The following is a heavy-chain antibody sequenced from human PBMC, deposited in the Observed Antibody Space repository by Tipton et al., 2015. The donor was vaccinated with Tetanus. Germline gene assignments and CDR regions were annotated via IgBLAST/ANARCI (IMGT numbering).Heavy chain of an antibody. J-gene: IGHJ3*02. CDR3: ARDVWRYYDSSGYQDHDAFDI. CDR1: GGSISTYY. D-gene: IGHD3-22*01. Sequence: TLSLTCTVSGGSISTYYWSWIRQPAGKGLEWIGRIYTRRSTNYNPSLKRRVTMSVDTSNNQFSLKLSSVTAADTAVYYCARDVWRYYDSSGYQDHDAFDIWGQGTMVTVSS. CDR2: IYTRRST. V-gene: IGHV4-4*07.